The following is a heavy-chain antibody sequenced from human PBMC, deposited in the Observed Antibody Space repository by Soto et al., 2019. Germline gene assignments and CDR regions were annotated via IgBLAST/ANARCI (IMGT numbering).Heavy chain of an antibody. CDR2: IYYSGST. Sequence: SETLSLTCTVSGGSISSSSYYWGWIRQPPGKGLEWIGSIYYSGSTYYNPSLKSRVTISVDTSKNQFSLKLSSVTAEDTAVYYCARDRKVTMIPYYYYGMDVWGQGTTVTVSS. D-gene: IGHD3-22*01. V-gene: IGHV4-39*02. J-gene: IGHJ6*02. CDR1: GGSISSSSYY. CDR3: ARDRKVTMIPYYYYGMDV.